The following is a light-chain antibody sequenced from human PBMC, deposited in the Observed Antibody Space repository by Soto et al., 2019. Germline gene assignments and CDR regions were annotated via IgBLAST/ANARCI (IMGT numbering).Light chain of an antibody. CDR1: QGISSY. V-gene: IGKV1-9*01. CDR2: AAS. Sequence: IQLTQSPSSLSASVGDRVTITCRASQGISSYLAWYQQKPGKAPKLLIYAASTLQSGVPSRFSGSVFGTDFTLTISSLQPEDFATYYCQQLNSYPLTFGGGTKVDIK. CDR3: QQLNSYPLT. J-gene: IGKJ4*01.